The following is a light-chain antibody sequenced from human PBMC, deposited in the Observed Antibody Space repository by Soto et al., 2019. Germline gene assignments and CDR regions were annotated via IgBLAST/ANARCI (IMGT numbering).Light chain of an antibody. J-gene: IGKJ3*01. V-gene: IGKV1-33*01. Sequence: DIQMTQSPSSLSASVGDRVTITCKASHDITSFLNWYQNKPGRAPKLLIYDASILEAGVPTRFSGSGTETHYTVTISSLQPEDVATYYCHQCDYLPIFGPGTTVDFK. CDR3: HQCDYLPI. CDR2: DAS. CDR1: HDITSF.